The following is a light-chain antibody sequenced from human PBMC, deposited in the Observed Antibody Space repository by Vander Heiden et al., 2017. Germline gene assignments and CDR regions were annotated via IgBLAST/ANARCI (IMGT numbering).Light chain of an antibody. CDR3: QQSYT. V-gene: IGKV1-39*01. CDR2: ATS. CDR1: QSISSY. J-gene: IGKJ2*01. Sequence: DIQMTQSPSSLSASVGARVTLTCRASQSISSYLNWYQQKPGKAPNLLIYATSSLQSGVPSRFSGSGSGTDFTLTISSLQPEDFATYYCQQSYTFGQGTKVEIK.